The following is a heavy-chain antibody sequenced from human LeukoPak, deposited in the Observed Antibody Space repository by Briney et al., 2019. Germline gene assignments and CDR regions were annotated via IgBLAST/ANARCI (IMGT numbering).Heavy chain of an antibody. CDR3: ARGRRRLGSYYNGIDY. CDR1: GGSISSYY. J-gene: IGHJ4*02. Sequence: SETLSLTCTVSGGSISSYYWSWIRQPAGKGLEWIGRIYTSGSTNYNPSLKSRVTISVDTSKNQFSLKLSSVTAADTAVYYCARGRRRLGSYYNGIDYWGQGTLVTVSS. V-gene: IGHV4-4*07. CDR2: IYTSGST. D-gene: IGHD3-10*01.